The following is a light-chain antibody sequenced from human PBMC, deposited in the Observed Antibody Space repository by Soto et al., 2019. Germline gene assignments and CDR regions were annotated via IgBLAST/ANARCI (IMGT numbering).Light chain of an antibody. J-gene: IGLJ1*01. Sequence: QSVLPQTPSASGSPGQSVTISCTGSSDDIGGYDYVSWYQHHPGRTPKLIIYEVNKRPSGVPDRFSGSKSGNTASLTVSGLQAEDGADYYCSSSAVKKKVVVFGSGTKVTVL. CDR2: EVN. V-gene: IGLV2-8*01. CDR1: SDDIGGYDY. CDR3: SSSAVKKKVVV.